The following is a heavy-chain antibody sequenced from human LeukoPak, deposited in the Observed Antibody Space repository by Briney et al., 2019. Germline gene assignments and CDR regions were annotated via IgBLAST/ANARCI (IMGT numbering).Heavy chain of an antibody. D-gene: IGHD2-15*01. CDR3: AKEGCSGGSCYSGDYFDY. Sequence: GGSLRLSCAASGITFSSYSMNWVRQAPGKGLEWVSYISSSSSTIYYADSVKGRFTISRDNAKNSLYLQMNSLRAEDTAVYYCAKEGCSGGSCYSGDYFDYWGQGTLVTVSS. V-gene: IGHV3-48*01. CDR2: ISSSSSTI. J-gene: IGHJ4*02. CDR1: GITFSSYS.